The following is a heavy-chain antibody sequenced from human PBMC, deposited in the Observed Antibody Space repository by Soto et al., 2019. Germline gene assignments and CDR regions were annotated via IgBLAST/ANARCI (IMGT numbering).Heavy chain of an antibody. Sequence: QVQLVESGGGVVQPGRSLRLSCAASGFTFSSYGMHWVRQAPGKGLEWVAVIWYDGSNKYYADSVKGRFTSSRDNSKNTLYLQMNSLRAEDTAVYYCARWPYDFWGGYYFDYWGQGTLVTVSS. CDR3: ARWPYDFWGGYYFDY. V-gene: IGHV3-33*01. J-gene: IGHJ4*02. D-gene: IGHD3-3*01. CDR2: IWYDGSNK. CDR1: GFTFSSYG.